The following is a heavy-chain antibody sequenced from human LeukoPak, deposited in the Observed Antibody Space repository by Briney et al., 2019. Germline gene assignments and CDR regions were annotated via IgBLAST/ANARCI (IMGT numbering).Heavy chain of an antibody. Sequence: GGSLRLSCAASGFTFSSYEMNWVRQAPGKGLEWVSYISSSGSTIYCADSVKGRFTISRDNAKNSLYLQMNSLRAEDTAVYYCARWALGGSGSAYCGGDCYSFFDYWGQGTLVTVSS. CDR1: GFTFSSYE. V-gene: IGHV3-48*03. D-gene: IGHD2-21*02. CDR2: ISSSGSTI. J-gene: IGHJ4*02. CDR3: ARWALGGSGSAYCGGDCYSFFDY.